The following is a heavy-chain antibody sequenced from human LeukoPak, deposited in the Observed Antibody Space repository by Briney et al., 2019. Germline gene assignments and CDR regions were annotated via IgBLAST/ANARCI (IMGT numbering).Heavy chain of an antibody. CDR1: GASYNAYY. Sequence: SETLSLTCAVYGASYNAYYWSWIRQPPGKGLEWIGDIDHRGTATYNPSLKSRLTVSADASKNQFSLKLNSVTDADTAVYYCAVGITILGVAASFDSWGQGNLVIVSS. CDR2: IDHRGTA. V-gene: IGHV4-34*01. CDR3: AVGITILGVAASFDS. J-gene: IGHJ4*02. D-gene: IGHD3-3*01.